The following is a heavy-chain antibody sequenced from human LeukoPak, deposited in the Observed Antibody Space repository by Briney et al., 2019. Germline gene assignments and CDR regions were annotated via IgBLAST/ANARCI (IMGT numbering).Heavy chain of an antibody. CDR3: ARDAGYCSSTSCQNYYYYNGMDV. CDR2: ISSSSSYT. CDR1: GFTFSGYY. V-gene: IGHV3-11*06. Sequence: GGSLRLSCAASGFTFSGYYMSWIRQAPGKGLEGVSYISSSSSYTNYADSVKGRFTISRDNAKNSLYLQMNSLRAEDTAVYYCARDAGYCSSTSCQNYYYYNGMDVWGQGTTVTVSS. D-gene: IGHD2-2*01. J-gene: IGHJ6*02.